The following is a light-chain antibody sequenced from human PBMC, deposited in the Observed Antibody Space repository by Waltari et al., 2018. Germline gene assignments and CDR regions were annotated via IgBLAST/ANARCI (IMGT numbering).Light chain of an antibody. J-gene: IGLJ3*02. V-gene: IGLV1-47*01. CDR2: RDT. Sequence: QSVLTQPPSASGTPRQRVTISCSGSNSNIGSTYIYWYQQFPEPAPKLHICRDTQRPSGVPDPLYGYNLGHSASLVISGLRSEYDADYYCATWDNSLSGRVFCVGTRVTVL. CDR3: ATWDNSLSGRV. CDR1: NSNIGSTY.